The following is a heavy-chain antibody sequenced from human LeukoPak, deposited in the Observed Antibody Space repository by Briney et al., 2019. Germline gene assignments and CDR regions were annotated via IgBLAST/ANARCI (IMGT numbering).Heavy chain of an antibody. J-gene: IGHJ5*02. CDR1: GGSFSGYY. D-gene: IGHD3-3*01. V-gene: IGHV4-34*01. CDR3: ARGYYDFWSGYFNWFDP. CDR2: INHSGST. Sequence: SETLSLTCAVYGGSFSGYYWSWIRQPPGKGLEWIGEINHSGSTNYNPSLKSRVTISVDTSKNQFSLKLSSVTAADTAVYYRARGYYDFWSGYFNWFDPWGQGTLVTVSS.